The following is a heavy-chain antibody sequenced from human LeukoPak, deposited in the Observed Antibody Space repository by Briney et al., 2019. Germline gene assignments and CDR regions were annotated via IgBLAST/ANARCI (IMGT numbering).Heavy chain of an antibody. CDR3: AKDIVVVPAAIGYSFDY. CDR1: GFTFDDYA. V-gene: IGHV3-9*03. Sequence: GGSLRLSCAASGFTFDDYAMHWVRQAPGKGLEWVSGISWNSGSIGYADSVKGRFTISRDNAKNSLYLQMNSLRAEDMALYYCAKDIVVVPAAIGYSFDYWGQGTLVTVSS. CDR2: ISWNSGSI. J-gene: IGHJ4*02. D-gene: IGHD2-2*01.